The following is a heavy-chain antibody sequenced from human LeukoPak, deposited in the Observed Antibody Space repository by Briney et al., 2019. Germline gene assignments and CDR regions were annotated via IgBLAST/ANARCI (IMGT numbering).Heavy chain of an antibody. D-gene: IGHD2-15*01. J-gene: IGHJ4*03. Sequence: PGRSLRLSCVASGFTFSSYAIHWVRQAPGQGLEWVAVISHDRGNKYYAESVKGRVTISRDNSTNTLYMQMNSLRAEDTAVYYCARSRDCSSTGFYSGGFDYWGPGNLFTVSS. CDR2: ISHDRGNK. V-gene: IGHV3-30-3*01. CDR3: ARSRDCSSTGFYSGGFDY. CDR1: GFTFSSYA.